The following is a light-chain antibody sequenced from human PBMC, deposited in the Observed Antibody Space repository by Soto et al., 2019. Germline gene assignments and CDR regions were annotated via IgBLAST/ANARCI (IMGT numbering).Light chain of an antibody. Sequence: IVMTQSPDSLAVSLGERATINCKSSQSVLYSSNNKNYLAWYQQKPGQPPKLLIYWASTRESGVPDRFSGSGSGTDFTLTISSLQAEDVAVYYCQQYSTNVRAFGQGTRVEIK. CDR3: QQYSTNVRA. CDR2: WAS. J-gene: IGKJ1*01. CDR1: QSVLYSSNNKNY. V-gene: IGKV4-1*01.